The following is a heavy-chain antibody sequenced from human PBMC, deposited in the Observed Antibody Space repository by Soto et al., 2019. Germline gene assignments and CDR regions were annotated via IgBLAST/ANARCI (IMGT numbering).Heavy chain of an antibody. CDR2: IYNRGNT. D-gene: IGHD2-2*01. CDR3: GRGRGFCSSTTCRGYFDP. Sequence: SETLSLTCTVSADSISNYYWNWIRQSPGRGLEWLGYIYNRGNTNYNPSLKSRVTISVDTSKNQFSLKLTSVTAADTAVYFCGRGRGFCSSTTCRGYFDPWALGTRVPVSP. J-gene: IGHJ5*02. CDR1: ADSISNYY. V-gene: IGHV4-59*01.